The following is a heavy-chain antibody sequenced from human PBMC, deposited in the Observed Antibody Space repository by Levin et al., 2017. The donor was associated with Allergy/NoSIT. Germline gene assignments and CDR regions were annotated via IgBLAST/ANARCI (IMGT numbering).Heavy chain of an antibody. Sequence: QPGGSLRLSCAASGFTLSGHWMHWARQVPGKGLVWISHINSDGSSTDYADSVKGRFTISRDNAENMVYLQMNSLRVEDTAVYYCLGRWHFDLWGRGTPVTVPS. CDR1: GFTLSGHW. V-gene: IGHV3-74*01. J-gene: IGHJ2*01. CDR3: LGRWHFDL. CDR2: INSDGSST.